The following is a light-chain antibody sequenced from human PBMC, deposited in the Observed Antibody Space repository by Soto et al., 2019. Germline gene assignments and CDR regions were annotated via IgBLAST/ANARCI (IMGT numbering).Light chain of an antibody. CDR3: QQSYSNPST. V-gene: IGKV1-39*01. Sequence: DIQMTQSPSSLSASVGDRVTITCRASQSITNYLNWYQQKPGKAPKLLIYAASSLQSGVPSRFSGSRSGTDFTLTISSLQPEDFATYYCQQSYSNPSTFGQGTRLEIK. CDR1: QSITNY. J-gene: IGKJ5*01. CDR2: AAS.